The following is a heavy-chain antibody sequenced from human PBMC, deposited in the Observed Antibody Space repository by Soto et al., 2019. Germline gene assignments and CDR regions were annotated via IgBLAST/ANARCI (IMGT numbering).Heavy chain of an antibody. CDR1: GGSISSSSYY. V-gene: IGHV4-39*01. CDR3: ARQGAYYDFWSGDLHWFDP. CDR2: IYYSGST. D-gene: IGHD3-3*01. Sequence: QLQLQESGPGLVKPSETLSLTCTVSGGSISSSSYYWGWIRQPPGKGLEWIGSIYYSGSTYYNPSLKSRVTISVDTSKNQFSLKLSSVTAADTAVYYCARQGAYYDFWSGDLHWFDPWGQGTLVTVSS. J-gene: IGHJ5*02.